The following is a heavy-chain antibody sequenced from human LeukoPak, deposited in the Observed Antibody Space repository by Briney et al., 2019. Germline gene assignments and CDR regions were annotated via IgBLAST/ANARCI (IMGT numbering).Heavy chain of an antibody. Sequence: KPSETLSLTCTVSGGSISSYYWGWIRQPPGKGLEWIGYIYYSGSTNYNPSLKSRVTISVDTSKNQFSLKLSSVTAADTAVYYCARGTGTVVPAAIDWFDPWGQGTLVTVSS. CDR1: GGSISSYY. D-gene: IGHD2-2*02. V-gene: IGHV4-59*01. J-gene: IGHJ5*02. CDR2: IYYSGST. CDR3: ARGTGTVVPAAIDWFDP.